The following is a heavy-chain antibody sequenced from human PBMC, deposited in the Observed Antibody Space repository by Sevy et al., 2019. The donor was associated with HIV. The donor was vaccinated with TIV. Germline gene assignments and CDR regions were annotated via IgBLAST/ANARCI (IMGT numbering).Heavy chain of an antibody. CDR3: TTGAYYYDSGGYRGFDY. CDR1: GFTFNNAW. D-gene: IGHD3-22*01. Sequence: GGSLRLSCAASGFTFNNAWMSWVRQAPGKGLEWVGRIISKTDGGTTYYAAPVKGRFTISRDDSKNTLYLQMNSLKTEDTAVYYCTTGAYYYDSGGYRGFDYWGQGTLVTVSS. CDR2: IISKTDGGTT. V-gene: IGHV3-15*01. J-gene: IGHJ4*02.